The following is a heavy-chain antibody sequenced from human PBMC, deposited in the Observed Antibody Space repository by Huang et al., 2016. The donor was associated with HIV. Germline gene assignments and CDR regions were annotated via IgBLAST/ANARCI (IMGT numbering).Heavy chain of an antibody. V-gene: IGHV4-34*02. D-gene: IGHD3-10*01. Sequence: QVQLKQWGAGLLKPSETLSLTCAVYGGAFRGSSWTWIRQFPEKGLEWIGDINHNGKIIYNPSLSARVTSSTDTSKNHFSRHLTSVTAADTALYYCARGFNYYASDNLGVYYFDSWGLGTLVTVSP. J-gene: IGHJ4*02. CDR3: ARGFNYYASDNLGVYYFDS. CDR1: GGAFRGSS. CDR2: INHNGKI.